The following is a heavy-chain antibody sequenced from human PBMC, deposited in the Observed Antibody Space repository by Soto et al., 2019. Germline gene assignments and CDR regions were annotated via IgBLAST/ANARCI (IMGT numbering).Heavy chain of an antibody. D-gene: IGHD2-15*01. CDR2: IDWGDDK. V-gene: IGHV2-70*01. CDR3: ARIPLGYCSGGSCPDYYYGMDV. Sequence: SGPTLVNPTQTLTLTCTFSGFSLSTSGMCVSWIRQPPGKALEWLALIDWGDDKYYSTSLKTRLTISKDTSKNQVVLTMTNMDPVDTATYYCARIPLGYCSGGSCPDYYYGMDVWGQGTTVTVSS. J-gene: IGHJ6*02. CDR1: GFSLSTSGMC.